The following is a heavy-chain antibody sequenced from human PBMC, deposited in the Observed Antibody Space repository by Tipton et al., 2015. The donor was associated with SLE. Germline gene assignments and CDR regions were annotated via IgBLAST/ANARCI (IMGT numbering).Heavy chain of an antibody. V-gene: IGHV4-34*01. J-gene: IGHJ6*03. D-gene: IGHD7-27*01. CDR2: INHSGST. Sequence: TLSLTCTVSGGSISSYYWSWIRQPPGKGLEWIGEINHSGSTNYNPSLKSRVTISVDTSKNQFSLKLSSVTAADTAVYYCARQLGMGYYYYMDVWGKGTTVTVSS. CDR1: GGSISSYY. CDR3: ARQLGMGYYYYMDV.